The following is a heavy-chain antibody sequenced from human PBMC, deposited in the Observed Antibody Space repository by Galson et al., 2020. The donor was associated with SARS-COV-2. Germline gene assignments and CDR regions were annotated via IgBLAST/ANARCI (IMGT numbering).Heavy chain of an antibody. CDR2: PFHTGNT. V-gene: IGHV4-38-2*01. Sequence: SETLSLTCAVAGYSISSGNYWGWLRQAPGQGLEWIGNPFHTGNTYYNPSINSRITMSVDTSSNQFTLNLSSVTAADTAVYYWARIHGIYLDYWGQGTMVTVA. CDR1: GYSISSGNY. D-gene: IGHD3-10*01. CDR3: ARIHGIYLDY. J-gene: IGHJ4*02.